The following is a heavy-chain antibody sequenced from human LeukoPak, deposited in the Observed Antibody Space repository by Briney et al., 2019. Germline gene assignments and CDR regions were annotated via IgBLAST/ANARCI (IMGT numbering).Heavy chain of an antibody. V-gene: IGHV3-23*01. CDR1: GFTFSSYA. J-gene: IGHJ4*02. D-gene: IGHD2-21*02. CDR2: ISGSGGST. Sequence: GGSLRLSCAASGFTFSSYAMSWVRQAPGKGLEWVTAISGSGGSTYYADSVKGRFTISRDNSKNTLYLQMNSLRAEDTAVYYCAKDRGVTAIPNHFDYWGQGTLVTVSS. CDR3: AKDRGVTAIPNHFDY.